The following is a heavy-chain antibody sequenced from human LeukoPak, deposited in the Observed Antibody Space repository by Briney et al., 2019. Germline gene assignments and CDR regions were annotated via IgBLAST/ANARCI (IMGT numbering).Heavy chain of an antibody. CDR1: GFTFSNYG. CDR2: IWYDGSNK. D-gene: IGHD3-10*01. CDR3: TKNGGYSDAFDI. Sequence: GGSLRLSCAASGFTFSNYGMHWVRQAPGKGLEWVAVIWYDGSNKYYADSVKGRFTISRDNSKHSLYLQMNSLRTEDTALYYCTKNGGYSDAFDIWGQGTMVTVSS. V-gene: IGHV3-33*03. J-gene: IGHJ3*02.